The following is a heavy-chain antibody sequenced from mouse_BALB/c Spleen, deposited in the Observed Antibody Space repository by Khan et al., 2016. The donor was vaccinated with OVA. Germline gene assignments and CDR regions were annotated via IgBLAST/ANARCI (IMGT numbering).Heavy chain of an antibody. CDR1: GFSLTDYG. CDR3: AKPFYAHYFAMDY. CDR2: IWGGGST. J-gene: IGHJ4*01. Sequence: QVQLQQSGPGLVAPSQSLSITCTVSGFSLTDYGVSWIRQPPGKGLEWLGVIWGGGSTYYNSALKSRLSISKDNSKSQVFLKMNSLQTDDTAMYYCAKPFYAHYFAMDYWGQGTSVTVSS. D-gene: IGHD2-10*01. V-gene: IGHV2-6-5*01.